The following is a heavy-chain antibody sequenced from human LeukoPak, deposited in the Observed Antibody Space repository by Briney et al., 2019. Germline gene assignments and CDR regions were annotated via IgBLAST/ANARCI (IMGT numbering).Heavy chain of an antibody. Sequence: SETLSLTCTVSGGSISSSSYYWGWIRQPPGKGLEWIGSIYYSGSTYYNPSLKSRVTISVDTSKNQFSLRLSSVTAADTAVYYCARECVYYEFDYYYMDVWGKGTTVTISS. CDR1: GGSISSSSYY. J-gene: IGHJ6*03. V-gene: IGHV4-39*02. D-gene: IGHD3-3*01. CDR2: IYYSGST. CDR3: ARECVYYEFDYYYMDV.